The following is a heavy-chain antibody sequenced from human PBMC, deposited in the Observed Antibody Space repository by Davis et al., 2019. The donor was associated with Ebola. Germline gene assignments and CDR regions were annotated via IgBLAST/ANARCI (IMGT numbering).Heavy chain of an antibody. Sequence: SGPTLVKPTETLTLTCTFSGFSLNSNGVGVGWIRQPPGKALEWLTVIYWDGNKRYNPPLKSRLTITKDTSKNQVVLTMTNMDPVDTATYYCARTPYYDFWSGYPRWFDPWGQGTLVTVSS. D-gene: IGHD3-3*01. V-gene: IGHV2-5*02. CDR2: IYWDGNK. CDR1: GFSLNSNGVG. CDR3: ARTPYYDFWSGYPRWFDP. J-gene: IGHJ5*02.